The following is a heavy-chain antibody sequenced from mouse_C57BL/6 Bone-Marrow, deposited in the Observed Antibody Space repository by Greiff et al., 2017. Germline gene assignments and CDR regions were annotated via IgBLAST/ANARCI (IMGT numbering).Heavy chain of an antibody. CDR3: TTLTTVVAHWYFDV. V-gene: IGHV14-4*01. CDR1: GFNIKDDY. D-gene: IGHD1-1*01. CDR2: IDPENGDT. J-gene: IGHJ1*03. Sequence: EVQLQQSGAELVRPGASVKLSCTASGFNIKDDYMHWVKQRPEQGLEWIGWIDPENGDTAYASKFQGKATIPADTSSNTAYLQLSSLTSEDTAVYYCTTLTTVVAHWYFDVWGTGTTVTVSS.